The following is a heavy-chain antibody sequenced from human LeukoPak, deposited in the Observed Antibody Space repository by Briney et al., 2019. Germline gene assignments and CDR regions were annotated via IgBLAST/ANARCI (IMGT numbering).Heavy chain of an antibody. CDR3: ATKHTSGWYYLHY. V-gene: IGHV3-30*03. Sequence: GMSLRLSCAASGLTFSSYSMHWVRQAPDRGLEGVAVISYDGSTEYYADSVKGRFTISRDNSKNTLYLQMNSLRAEDTAVYYWATKHTSGWYYLHYWGQEPWSPSPQ. CDR1: GLTFSSYS. CDR2: ISYDGSTE. J-gene: IGHJ4*01. D-gene: IGHD6-19*01.